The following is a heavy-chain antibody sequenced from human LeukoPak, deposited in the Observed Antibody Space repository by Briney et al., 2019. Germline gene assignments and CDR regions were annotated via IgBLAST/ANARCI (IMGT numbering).Heavy chain of an antibody. CDR2: ISTSGSTK. J-gene: IGHJ4*02. CDR1: AFPFSDYY. V-gene: IGHV3-11*01. D-gene: IGHD3-9*01. Sequence: PGGSLRLSCAASAFPFSDYYMNWIRQAPGKGLEWVSYISTSGSTKNYADSVKGRFTISRDNAKNSLYLQMNSLRAEDTAVYYCARRAGDPLTGYYFGYWGQGTLVTVSS. CDR3: ARRAGDPLTGYYFGY.